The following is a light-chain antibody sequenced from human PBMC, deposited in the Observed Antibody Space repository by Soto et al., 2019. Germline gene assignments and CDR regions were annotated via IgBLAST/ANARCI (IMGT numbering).Light chain of an antibody. CDR1: QSVSSNY. J-gene: IGKJ4*01. V-gene: IGKV3-11*01. Sequence: EIVMTQSPATLSLSPGERATLSCRASQSVSSNYLAWYQQKPGQAPRLLVYGASSRATGISARFSGSGSGTDFTLAISSLEPEDFAVYYCQQRSNWPPVTFGGGTKVDIK. CDR3: QQRSNWPPVT. CDR2: GAS.